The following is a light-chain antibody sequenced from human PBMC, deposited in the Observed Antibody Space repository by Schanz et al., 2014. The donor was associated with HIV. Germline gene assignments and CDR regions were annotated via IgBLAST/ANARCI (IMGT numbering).Light chain of an antibody. Sequence: EIVLTQSPGTLSLSPGERATLSCRASQSVGIYLAWYQQKPGQAPRLLIYDASRRATGIPARFSGSGSGTDFTLTISRLQPEDVATYYCQKYNSAPLTFGGGTKVEI. V-gene: IGKV3-11*01. CDR1: QSVGIY. CDR2: DAS. J-gene: IGKJ4*01. CDR3: QKYNSAPLT.